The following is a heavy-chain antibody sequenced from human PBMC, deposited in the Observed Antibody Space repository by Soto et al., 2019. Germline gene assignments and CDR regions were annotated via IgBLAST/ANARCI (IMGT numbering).Heavy chain of an antibody. D-gene: IGHD3-10*01. CDR3: ASEESLGAFDY. CDR2: IWYDGSNK. J-gene: IGHJ4*02. Sequence: VQLVESGGGVVQPGRSLRLSCAASGFTFSSYGMHWVRQAPGKGLEWVAVIWYDGSNKYYVDSVKGRFTISRDNSKNTLYLQRYSLGAEDTAVYYCASEESLGAFDYWGQGTLVTVSS. V-gene: IGHV3-33*01. CDR1: GFTFSSYG.